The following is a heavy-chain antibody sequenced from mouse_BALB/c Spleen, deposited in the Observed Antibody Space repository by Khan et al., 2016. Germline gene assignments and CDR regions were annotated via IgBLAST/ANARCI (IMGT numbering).Heavy chain of an antibody. D-gene: IGHD3-3*01. J-gene: IGHJ4*01. CDR2: IYPGSGST. Sequence: QVQLQQSGPELVKPGASVKMSCKASGYTFTDYVISWVKQRTGQGLEWIGEIYPGSGSTYYNEKFKGKATLTADKSSHTAYMQLSSLTSEDSAVYVCAKGLGAMDYWGQGTSVNVSS. CDR1: GYTFTDYV. CDR3: AKGLGAMDY. V-gene: IGHV1-81*01.